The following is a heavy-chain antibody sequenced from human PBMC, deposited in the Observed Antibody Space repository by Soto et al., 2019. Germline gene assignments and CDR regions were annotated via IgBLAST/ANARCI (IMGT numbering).Heavy chain of an antibody. CDR2: ISSSSSTI. J-gene: IGHJ6*03. CDR3: ARAYGYCSGGSCYSERYYYYYVDV. CDR1: GFTFSSYS. Sequence: PGGSLRLSCAASGFTFSSYSMNWVRQAPGKGLEWVSYISSSSSTIYYADSVKGRFTISRDNAKNSLYLQMNSLRAEDTAVYYCARAYGYCSGGSCYSERYYYYYVDVWGKGTTVTVSS. D-gene: IGHD2-15*01. V-gene: IGHV3-48*01.